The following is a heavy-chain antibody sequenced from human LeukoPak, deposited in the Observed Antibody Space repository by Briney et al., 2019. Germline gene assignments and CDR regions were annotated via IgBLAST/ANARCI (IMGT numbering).Heavy chain of an antibody. CDR2: IKQDGSGK. CDR1: GFTFSSYW. J-gene: IGHJ5*02. D-gene: IGHD1-1*01. CDR3: AREPGTTGTTLWFDP. V-gene: IGHV3-7*01. Sequence: PGGSLRLSCAASGFTFSSYWMSWVRQAPGKGLEWVANIKQDGSGKYYVDSVKGRFTISRDNAKNSLYLQMNSLRAEDTAVYYCAREPGTTGTTLWFDPWGQGTLVTVSS.